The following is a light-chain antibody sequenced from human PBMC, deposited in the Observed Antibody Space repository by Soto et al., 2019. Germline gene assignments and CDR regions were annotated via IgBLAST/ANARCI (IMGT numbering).Light chain of an antibody. CDR1: QSVSSSF. V-gene: IGKV3-20*01. J-gene: IGKJ4*01. CDR3: QQYGSSPLP. CDR2: GVS. Sequence: EIALTQSAGTLSSSPGQIATPSCRVTQSVSSSFLAWYQQKPGQAPGLLIFGVSNRATGIPDRFSGSGSGTDFTLIISRREPEGCAVFYCQQYGSSPLPFGGGTKVEIK.